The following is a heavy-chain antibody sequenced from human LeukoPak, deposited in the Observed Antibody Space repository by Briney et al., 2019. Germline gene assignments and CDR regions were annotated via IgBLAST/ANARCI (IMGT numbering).Heavy chain of an antibody. Sequence: GGSLRLSCAASGFTFSSYAMHWVRQAPGKGLEWVAVISYDGSNKYYADSVKGRFTISRDSSKNTLYLQMNSLRAEDTAVYYCARDNGEALLPLYYFDYWGQGTLVTVSS. J-gene: IGHJ4*02. CDR2: ISYDGSNK. D-gene: IGHD3-22*01. CDR1: GFTFSSYA. CDR3: ARDNGEALLPLYYFDY. V-gene: IGHV3-30-3*01.